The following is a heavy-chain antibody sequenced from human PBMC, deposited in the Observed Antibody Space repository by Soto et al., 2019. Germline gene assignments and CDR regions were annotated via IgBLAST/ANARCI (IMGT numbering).Heavy chain of an antibody. CDR2: IYYSGTT. V-gene: IGHV4-59*01. Sequence: PSETLSLTCIVSGGSIKSYYWSWIRQPPGKGLEWIGYIYYSGTTNYNPSLKSRVTMSVDTSKNQFFLKLSSVTAADSAVYYCARYSGSYPYIWFDPWGQGTLVTVSS. J-gene: IGHJ5*02. CDR3: ARYSGSYPYIWFDP. D-gene: IGHD1-26*01. CDR1: GGSIKSYY.